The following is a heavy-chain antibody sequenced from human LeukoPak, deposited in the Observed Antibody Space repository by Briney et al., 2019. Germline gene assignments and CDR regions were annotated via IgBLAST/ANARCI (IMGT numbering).Heavy chain of an antibody. Sequence: SETLSLTCTVSGGSTSSYYWSWIRQPPGKGLEWIGYIYYSGSTNYNPSLKSRVTISVDTSKNQFSLKLSSVTAADTAVYYCARDPRLDAFDIWGQGTMVTVSS. V-gene: IGHV4-59*01. CDR2: IYYSGST. CDR1: GGSTSSYY. J-gene: IGHJ3*02. CDR3: ARDPRLDAFDI.